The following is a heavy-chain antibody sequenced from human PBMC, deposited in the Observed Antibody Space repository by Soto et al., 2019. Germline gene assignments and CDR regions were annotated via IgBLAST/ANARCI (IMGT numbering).Heavy chain of an antibody. CDR2: IIPIFGTA. J-gene: IGHJ5*02. Sequence: SVKVSCKASGGTFSSYAISWVRQAPGQGLEWMGGIIPIFGTANYAQKFQVRVKSTADDGTIQAHRELSSVRPENTAVDYGERADRHDLYWFDPWGQGTLV. CDR3: ERADRHDLYWFDP. V-gene: IGHV1-69*01. CDR1: GGTFSSYA. D-gene: IGHD1-1*01.